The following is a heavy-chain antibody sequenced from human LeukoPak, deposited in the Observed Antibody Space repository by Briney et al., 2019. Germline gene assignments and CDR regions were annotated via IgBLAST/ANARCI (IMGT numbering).Heavy chain of an antibody. D-gene: IGHD1-26*01. J-gene: IGHJ4*02. V-gene: IGHV3-9*01. CDR3: ARLSGSFEFDY. Sequence: PGGSLRLSCAASGFTFDDYAMHWVRQAPGKGLEWVSGISWNSGSIGYADSVKGRFTISRDNANNSLYLQMNSLRAEDTAVYYCARLSGSFEFDYWGQGTLATVSS. CDR1: GFTFDDYA. CDR2: ISWNSGSI.